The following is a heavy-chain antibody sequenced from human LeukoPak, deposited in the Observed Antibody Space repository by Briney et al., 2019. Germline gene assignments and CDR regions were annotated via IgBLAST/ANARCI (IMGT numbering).Heavy chain of an antibody. CDR3: AKEGRNYDILTGYYRGYYYYYMDV. V-gene: IGHV3-23*01. Sequence: GGSLRLSCAASGFTFSSYAMGWVRQAPGKGLEWVSAISGSGGSTYYADSVKGRFTISRDNSKNTLYLQMNSLRAEDTAVYYCAKEGRNYDILTGYYRGYYYYYMDVWGKGTTVTVSS. CDR2: ISGSGGST. D-gene: IGHD3-9*01. J-gene: IGHJ6*03. CDR1: GFTFSSYA.